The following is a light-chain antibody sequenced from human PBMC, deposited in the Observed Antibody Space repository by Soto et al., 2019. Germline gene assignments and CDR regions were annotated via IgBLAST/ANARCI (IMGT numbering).Light chain of an antibody. CDR3: QRYDKSAWT. Sequence: EIVMAQCPARVYFSLVAVSTQSCRASQSVSSSYLAWYQQKPGQAPRLLIYGASSRATGIPDRFSGSGSGTDFTLACSRLEPEDLAVYYWQRYDKSAWTCGQGTKVDIK. CDR1: QSVSSSY. CDR2: GAS. J-gene: IGKJ1*01. V-gene: IGKV3-20*01.